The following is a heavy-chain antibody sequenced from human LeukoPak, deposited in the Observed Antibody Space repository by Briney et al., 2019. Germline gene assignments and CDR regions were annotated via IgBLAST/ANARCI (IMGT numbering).Heavy chain of an antibody. Sequence: PGGSLRLSCVASGFSFNTSGMHWVRQSPGKGLDWVAFIRNDGNKKNYAESVKGRFTISRDNAKNTLYLQMNSLRAEDTAVYYCARDGEYSYGSFDYWGQGTLVTVSS. CDR2: IRNDGNKK. CDR3: ARDGEYSYGSFDY. J-gene: IGHJ4*02. D-gene: IGHD5-18*01. CDR1: GFSFNTSG. V-gene: IGHV3-30*02.